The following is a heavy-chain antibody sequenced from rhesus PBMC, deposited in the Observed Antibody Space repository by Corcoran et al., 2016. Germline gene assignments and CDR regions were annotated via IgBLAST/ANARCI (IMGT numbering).Heavy chain of an antibody. V-gene: IGHV4-93*02. D-gene: IGHD6-43*01. CDR3: ARHLGSSYGWRFDV. CDR2: IYGSAAST. Sequence: QVQLQESGPAVVKPSETLSLICAVSGGSIGSSNWWDWFRQSPAQGLEWIGGIYGSAASTVYSPSLKSRVTRSIDTSKNQFSLKLSSVTAADTAVYFCARHLGSSYGWRFDVWGAGVLVTVSS. J-gene: IGHJ5-1*01. CDR1: GGSIGSSNW.